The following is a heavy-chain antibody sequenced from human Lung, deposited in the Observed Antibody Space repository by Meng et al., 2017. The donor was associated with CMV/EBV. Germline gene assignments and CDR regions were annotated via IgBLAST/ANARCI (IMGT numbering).Heavy chain of an antibody. J-gene: IGHJ4*02. CDR2: IYSGDSSA. Sequence: SXAASGFTLSNYAMSWVRQAPGKGLEWVSVIYSGDSSAHYADSVKGRFTISRDNSKNTLYLQMNSLRAEDTAVYYCAKDHMLSYFDYWAQGTLVTVSS. CDR3: AKDHMLSYFDY. D-gene: IGHD2-8*01. CDR1: GFTLSNYA. V-gene: IGHV3-23*03.